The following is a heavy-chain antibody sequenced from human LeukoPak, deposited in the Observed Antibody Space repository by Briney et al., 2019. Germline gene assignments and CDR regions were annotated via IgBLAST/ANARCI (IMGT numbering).Heavy chain of an antibody. Sequence: GGSLRLSCAASGFTFSSYGMSWVRQAPGKGLEWVSAISDVGGSTYYADSVKGRFTISRDNSKNTLYLQMNSLRAEDTAVYNCAKDTRTISCLDYWGQGTLVTVSS. CDR3: AKDTRTISCLDY. J-gene: IGHJ4*02. CDR1: GFTFSSYG. D-gene: IGHD3-3*01. CDR2: ISDVGGST. V-gene: IGHV3-23*01.